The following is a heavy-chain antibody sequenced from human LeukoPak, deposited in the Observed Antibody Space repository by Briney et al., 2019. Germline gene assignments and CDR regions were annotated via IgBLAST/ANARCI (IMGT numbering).Heavy chain of an antibody. CDR1: GFTFDDYA. Sequence: GGSLRLSCAASGFTFDDYAMHWVRQAPGKGLEWVSGISWNSGSIGYADSVKGRFTISRDNAKNSLYLQMNSLRAEDTALYYCAKGVAAPPLSYFDYWGQGTLVTVSS. D-gene: IGHD2-15*01. CDR2: ISWNSGSI. J-gene: IGHJ4*02. V-gene: IGHV3-9*01. CDR3: AKGVAAPPLSYFDY.